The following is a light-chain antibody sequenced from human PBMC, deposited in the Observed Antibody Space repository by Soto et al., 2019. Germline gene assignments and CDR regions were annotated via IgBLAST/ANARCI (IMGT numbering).Light chain of an antibody. CDR3: CSYTSSSTYV. V-gene: IGLV2-14*01. CDR2: EVS. J-gene: IGLJ1*01. CDR1: SSDVGGYEY. Sequence: QSALTQPASVSGSPGQSITISCTGTSSDVGGYEYVSWYQQHPGKAPKVMIHEVSNRPSGVSNRFSASKSGNTASLTISEVQAEDEADYYCCSYTSSSTYVFGTGTKVTVL.